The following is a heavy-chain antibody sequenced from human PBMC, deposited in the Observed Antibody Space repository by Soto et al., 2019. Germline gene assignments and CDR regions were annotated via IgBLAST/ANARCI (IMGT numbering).Heavy chain of an antibody. CDR1: GFTFSSYA. J-gene: IGHJ4*02. V-gene: IGHV3-23*01. Sequence: EVQLLESGGGLVQPGGSLRPSCAASGFTFSSYAMSWVRQAPGKGLEWVSGISGSDGSTYYADSVKGRFTISRDNSKNTLYLQMNSLRAEDTAVYYCAKDSSYPAAEPDYWGQGTLVTVSS. CDR2: ISGSDGST. D-gene: IGHD2-2*01. CDR3: AKDSSYPAAEPDY.